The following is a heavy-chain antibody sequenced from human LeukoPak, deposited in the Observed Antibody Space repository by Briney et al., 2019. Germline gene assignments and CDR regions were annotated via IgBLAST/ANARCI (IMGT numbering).Heavy chain of an antibody. D-gene: IGHD3-10*01. J-gene: IGHJ4*02. V-gene: IGHV4-59*01. CDR2: IYYSGST. Sequence: SETLSLTCTVSGGSISSYYWSWIRQPPGKGLEWIGYIYYSGSTNYNPSLKSRVTISVDTSKNQFSLKLSSVTAADTAVYYCARTSLGDYYGSGKSFDYWGQGTLVTVSS. CDR3: ARTSLGDYYGSGKSFDY. CDR1: GGSISSYY.